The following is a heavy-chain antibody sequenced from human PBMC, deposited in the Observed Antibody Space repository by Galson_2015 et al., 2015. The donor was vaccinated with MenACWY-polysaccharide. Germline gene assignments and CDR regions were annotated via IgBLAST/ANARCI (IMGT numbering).Heavy chain of an antibody. Sequence: SLRLSCAASGFTFSSYAMSWVRQAPGKGLVWVSRINSDGSSTSYADSVKGRFTISRDNAKNTLYLQMNSLRAEDTAVYYCARGAYSSSLSFDYWGQGTLVTVSS. V-gene: IGHV3-74*01. CDR2: INSDGSST. CDR3: ARGAYSSSLSFDY. D-gene: IGHD6-6*01. CDR1: GFTFSSYA. J-gene: IGHJ4*02.